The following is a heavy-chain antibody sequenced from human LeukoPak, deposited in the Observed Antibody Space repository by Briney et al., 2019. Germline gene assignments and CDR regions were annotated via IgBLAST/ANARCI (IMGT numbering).Heavy chain of an antibody. Sequence: ASVKVSCKASGYTFTGYYVHWVRQAPGQGLEWMGWINPNSGGTNYAQKFQGRVTMTRDTSISTAYMELSRLRSDDTAVYYCARAAGYSSSWVNFDYWGQGTLVTVSS. D-gene: IGHD6-13*01. CDR2: INPNSGGT. J-gene: IGHJ4*02. CDR1: GYTFTGYY. V-gene: IGHV1-2*02. CDR3: ARAAGYSSSWVNFDY.